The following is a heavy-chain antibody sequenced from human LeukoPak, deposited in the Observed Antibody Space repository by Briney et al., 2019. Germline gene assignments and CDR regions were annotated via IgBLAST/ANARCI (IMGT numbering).Heavy chain of an antibody. V-gene: IGHV3-48*04. Sequence: GGSLRLSCAVSGVTFSNHNMNWVRQAPGKGLEWVSYISSSSSTLYYVDSVKGRFTISRDNAKNSLYLQMNSLRAEDTAVYYCARDGVIRSSTEDYFDYWGQGTLVTVSS. CDR2: ISSSSSTL. CDR3: ARDGVIRSSTEDYFDY. CDR1: GVTFSNHN. J-gene: IGHJ4*02. D-gene: IGHD2-2*01.